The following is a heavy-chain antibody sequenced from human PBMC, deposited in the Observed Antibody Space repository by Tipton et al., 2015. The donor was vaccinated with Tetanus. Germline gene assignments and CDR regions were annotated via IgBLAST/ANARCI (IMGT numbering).Heavy chain of an antibody. CDR3: ASHYGSGSDDAFDI. CDR1: GGSISSYY. Sequence: GLVKPSETLSLTCAVYGGSISSYYWSWIRQPPGKGLEWIGYIYYSGSTNYNPSLKSRVTTSVDTSKNQFSLKLSSVTAADTAVYYGASHYGSGSDDAFDIWGQGTVVTVSS. CDR2: IYYSGST. V-gene: IGHV4-59*12. D-gene: IGHD3-10*01. J-gene: IGHJ3*02.